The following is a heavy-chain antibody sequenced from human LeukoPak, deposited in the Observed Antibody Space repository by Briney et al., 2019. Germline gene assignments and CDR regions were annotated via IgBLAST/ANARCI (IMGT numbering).Heavy chain of an antibody. CDR1: GFTFSSYG. CDR2: ISYDGSNK. Sequence: GGSLRLSCAASGFTFSSYGMHWVRQAPGKGLEWVAVISYDGSNKYYADSVKGRFTISRDNSKNTLYLQMNSLRAEDTAVYYCAKAGYSSSWYAIHDAFDTWGQGTMVTVSS. J-gene: IGHJ3*02. V-gene: IGHV3-30*18. D-gene: IGHD6-13*01. CDR3: AKAGYSSSWYAIHDAFDT.